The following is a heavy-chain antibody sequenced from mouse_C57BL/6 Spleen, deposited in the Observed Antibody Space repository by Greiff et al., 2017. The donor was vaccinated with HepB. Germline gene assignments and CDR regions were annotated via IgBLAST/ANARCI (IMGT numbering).Heavy chain of an antibody. J-gene: IGHJ3*01. D-gene: IGHD2-3*01. CDR1: GYTFTDYE. Sequence: QVQLQQSGAELVRPGASVTLSCKASGYTFTDYEMHWVKQTPVHGLEWIGAIDPGTGGTAYNQKFKGKAILTADKSSSTAYMELRSLTSEDSAVYYCTRSGLLRGIWFAYWGQGTLVTVSA. CDR2: IDPGTGGT. CDR3: TRSGLLRGIWFAY. V-gene: IGHV1-15*01.